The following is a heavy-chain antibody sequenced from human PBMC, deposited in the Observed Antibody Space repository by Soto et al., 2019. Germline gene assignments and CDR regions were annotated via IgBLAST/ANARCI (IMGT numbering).Heavy chain of an antibody. V-gene: IGHV4-4*02. CDR2: IYYSGST. D-gene: IGHD4-17*01. CDR3: ARDATIITTGVRYYYYMDV. CDR1: SGSISSRYW. Sequence: SETLSLTCAVSSGSISSRYWWTWVRQSPGKGLEWIGEIYYSGSTNYNPSLKSRVTISLDKSENQFSLELTSVTAADTAVYFCARDATIITTGVRYYYYMDVWGKGTTVTVSS. J-gene: IGHJ6*03.